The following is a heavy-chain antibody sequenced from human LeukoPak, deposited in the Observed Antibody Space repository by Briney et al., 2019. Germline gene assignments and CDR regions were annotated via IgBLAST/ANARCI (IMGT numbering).Heavy chain of an antibody. V-gene: IGHV3-48*02. D-gene: IGHD3-22*01. CDR2: ISGTSNI. Sequence: GGSPRLSCAASGFTFSSYSMNWVRQAPGKGLEWVSYISGTSNIYYADSVKGRFTISRDNAKNSLYLQMNSLRDEDTAVYYCARDEDDISGYYFYWGQGTLVTVSS. CDR3: ARDEDDISGYYFY. CDR1: GFTFSSYS. J-gene: IGHJ4*02.